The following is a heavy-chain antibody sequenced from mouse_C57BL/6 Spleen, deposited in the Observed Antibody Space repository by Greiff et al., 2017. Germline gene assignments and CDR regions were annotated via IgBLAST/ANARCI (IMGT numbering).Heavy chain of an antibody. V-gene: IGHV5-17*01. CDR2: ISSGSSTI. J-gene: IGHJ4*01. Sequence: EVKLMESGGGLVKPGGSLKLSCAASGFTFSDYGMHWVRQAPEKGLEWVAYISSGSSTIYYADTVKGRFTISRDKAKNTLFLQMTSLRSEDTAMYYCARNDYGVQSHAMDYWGQGTSVTVSS. D-gene: IGHD2-4*01. CDR3: ARNDYGVQSHAMDY. CDR1: GFTFSDYG.